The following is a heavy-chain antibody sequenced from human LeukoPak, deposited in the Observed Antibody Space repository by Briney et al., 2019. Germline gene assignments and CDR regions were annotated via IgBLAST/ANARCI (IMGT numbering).Heavy chain of an antibody. D-gene: IGHD3-22*01. J-gene: IGHJ4*02. Sequence: GASVKVSXKASGYTFTSYDINWVRQATGQGPEWMGWMKPNSGNTGYAQKFQGRVSMTRNTSISTAYMELSSLKSEDTAVYYCAKTTRSSGYYVIDYWGQGTLVTVSS. V-gene: IGHV1-8*01. CDR3: AKTTRSSGYYVIDY. CDR1: GYTFTSYD. CDR2: MKPNSGNT.